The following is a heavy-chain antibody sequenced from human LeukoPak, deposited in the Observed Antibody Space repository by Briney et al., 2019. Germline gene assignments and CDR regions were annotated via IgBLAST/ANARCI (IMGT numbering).Heavy chain of an antibody. CDR2: IYHSGST. D-gene: IGHD5-18*01. Sequence: SETLSLTCAVSGYSISSGYYWGWIRQPPGKGLEWIGGIYHSGSTYYNPSLKSRVTISVDTSKNQFSLKLSSVTAADTAVYYCARRGWDTAMDYWGQGTLVTVSS. CDR3: ARRGWDTAMDY. V-gene: IGHV4-38-2*01. J-gene: IGHJ4*02. CDR1: GYSISSGYY.